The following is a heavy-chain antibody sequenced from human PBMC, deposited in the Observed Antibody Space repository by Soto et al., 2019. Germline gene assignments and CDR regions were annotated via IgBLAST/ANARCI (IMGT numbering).Heavy chain of an antibody. CDR2: IYYSRST. D-gene: IGHD3-3*01. CDR3: ARSIFRATHAFDI. V-gene: IGHV4-34*09. CDR1: GGSFSGYY. Sequence: SETLSLTCAVYGGSFSGYYWSWLRQPPGKGLEWIGYIYYSRSTYYNPSLKSQVTISEDTSKNQFSLTLTSMTAADTAIYYCARSIFRATHAFDIWGQGTMVTVSS. J-gene: IGHJ3*02.